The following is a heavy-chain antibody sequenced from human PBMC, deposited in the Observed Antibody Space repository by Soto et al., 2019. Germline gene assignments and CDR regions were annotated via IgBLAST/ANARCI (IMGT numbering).Heavy chain of an antibody. CDR3: AKGPPAPMVRGVMDY. D-gene: IGHD3-10*01. CDR1: GFTFDDYA. Sequence: GGSLRLSCAASGFTFDDYAMHWVRQAPGKGLEWVSGISWNSGSIGYADSVKGRFTISRDNAKNSLYLQMNSLRAEDTALYYCAKGPPAPMVRGVMDYWGQGTLVTVSS. J-gene: IGHJ4*02. CDR2: ISWNSGSI. V-gene: IGHV3-9*01.